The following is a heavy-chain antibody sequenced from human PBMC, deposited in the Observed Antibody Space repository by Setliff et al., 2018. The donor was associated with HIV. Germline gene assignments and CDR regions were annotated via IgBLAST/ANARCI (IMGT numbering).Heavy chain of an antibody. J-gene: IGHJ6*02. CDR1: GESFSGYY. CDR3: ARRGDFFYYAMDV. Sequence: PSETLSLTCAVYGESFSGYYWNWIRQPPGKGLEWIGEINHSGSTNYNPSLKSRVTISVDRSKNQFSLKLSSVTAADTAVYYCARRGDFFYYAMDVWGQGTTVTVSS. CDR2: INHSGST. V-gene: IGHV4-34*01.